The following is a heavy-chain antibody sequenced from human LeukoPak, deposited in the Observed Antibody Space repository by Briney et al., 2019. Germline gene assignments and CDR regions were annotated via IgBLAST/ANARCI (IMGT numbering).Heavy chain of an antibody. CDR1: GFTFSSYG. V-gene: IGHV3-23*01. D-gene: IGHD6-13*01. Sequence: GSLRLSCAASGFTFSSYGMSWVRQAPGKGLEWVSAISGSGGSTYYADSVKGRFTISRDNSKNTLYLQMNSLRAEDTAVYYCAKVGSSWKNYFDYWGQGTLVTVSS. J-gene: IGHJ4*02. CDR2: ISGSGGST. CDR3: AKVGSSWKNYFDY.